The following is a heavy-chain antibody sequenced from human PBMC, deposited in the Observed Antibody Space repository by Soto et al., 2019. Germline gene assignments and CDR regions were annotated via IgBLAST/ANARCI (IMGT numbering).Heavy chain of an antibody. CDR2: IQGRDDTT. V-gene: IGHV3-23*01. Sequence: QPGGSLRLSCAASGFTFSTYAMGWVRQAPGKGLEWVSTIQGRDDTTFYADSVRGRFTISRDNSKNTMSLQMNTLRGDDTAVYYCAKETDPRCCYGVDHWGQGALVTVSS. D-gene: IGHD2-2*01. CDR3: AKETDPRCCYGVDH. CDR1: GFTFSTYA. J-gene: IGHJ4*02.